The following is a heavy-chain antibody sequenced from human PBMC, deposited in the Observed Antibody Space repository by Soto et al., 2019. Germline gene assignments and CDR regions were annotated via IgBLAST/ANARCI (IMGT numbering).Heavy chain of an antibody. Sequence: RASVKVSCNASGYTFTSYYMHWVRQAPGQGLEWMGIINPSGGSTSYAQKFQGRVTMTRDTSTSTVYMELSSLRSEDTAVYYCARDVGECGGDCYRPLDYYYYGMDVWRQGTTVTVSS. V-gene: IGHV1-46*01. CDR2: INPSGGST. CDR1: GYTFTSYY. CDR3: ARDVGECGGDCYRPLDYYYYGMDV. D-gene: IGHD2-21*02. J-gene: IGHJ6*02.